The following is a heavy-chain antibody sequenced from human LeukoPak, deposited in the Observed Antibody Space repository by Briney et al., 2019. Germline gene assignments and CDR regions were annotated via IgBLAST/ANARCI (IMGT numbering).Heavy chain of an antibody. J-gene: IGHJ6*02. CDR1: GGTFSSYA. Sequence: SVKVSCKASGGTFSSYAISWVRQAPGQGLEWMGRIIPILGIANYAQKFQGRVTITADKSTSTGYMELSSLRAEDTAVYYCARDGPGPNYDYVWGSYRYRWYYGMDVWGQGTTVTVSS. D-gene: IGHD3-16*02. CDR3: ARDGPGPNYDYVWGSYRYRWYYGMDV. V-gene: IGHV1-69*04. CDR2: IIPILGIA.